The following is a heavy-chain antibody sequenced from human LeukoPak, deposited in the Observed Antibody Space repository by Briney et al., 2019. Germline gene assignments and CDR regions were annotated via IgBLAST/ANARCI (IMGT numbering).Heavy chain of an antibody. J-gene: IGHJ4*02. V-gene: IGHV4-59*01. Sequence: PSETLSLTCTVTGGSISSDYWSRIRQPPGKGLEWIAYVYYSGSTNYNPSLKSRVSISVDTSKNQSSLKLSSVTAADTAVYYCAGGRVWLAFDSWGQGTLVTVSS. CDR1: GGSISSDY. CDR3: AGGRVWLAFDS. D-gene: IGHD5-18*01. CDR2: VYYSGST.